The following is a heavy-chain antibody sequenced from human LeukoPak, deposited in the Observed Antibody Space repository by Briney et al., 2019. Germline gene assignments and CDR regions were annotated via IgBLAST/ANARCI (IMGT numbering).Heavy chain of an antibody. D-gene: IGHD2-21*01. CDR1: GGSISSGDYY. J-gene: IGHJ2*01. CDR2: IYYSGST. V-gene: IGHV4-31*03. Sequence: SETLSLTCTVSGGSISSGDYYWSWIRQHPGKGLEWIGYIYYSGSTYYNPSLKSRVTISVDTSKNQFSLKLSSVTAADTAVYYCARSGYVVVRAHAYWYFDLWGRGTLVTVSS. CDR3: ARSGYVVVRAHAYWYFDL.